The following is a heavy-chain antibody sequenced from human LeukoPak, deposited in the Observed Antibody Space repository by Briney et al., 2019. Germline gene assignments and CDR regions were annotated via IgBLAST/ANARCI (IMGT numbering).Heavy chain of an antibody. D-gene: IGHD4-11*01. V-gene: IGHV4-34*01. CDR2: INHSGST. Sequence: SETLSLTCAVYGGSLSGYYWSWIRQPPGKGLEWIGEINHSGSTNYNPSLKSRVTISVDTSKNQFSLKLSSVTAADTAVYYCARGDYSTPYGMDVWGQETTVTVSS. CDR3: ARGDYSTPYGMDV. J-gene: IGHJ6*02. CDR1: GGSLSGYY.